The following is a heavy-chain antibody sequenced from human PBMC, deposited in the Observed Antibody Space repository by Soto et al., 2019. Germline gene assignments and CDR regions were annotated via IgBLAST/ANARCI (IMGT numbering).Heavy chain of an antibody. CDR1: YGSFSSYY. D-gene: IGHD4-17*01. J-gene: IGHJ3*01. CDR3: ARAYGLDAFDF. CDR2: IFYSGST. Sequence: SETLSVTCSVSYGSFSSYYWSWIRQPPGKGLEWIGYIFYSGSTNYNPSLKSRVTISVDTSKNQFSLKLSSVTAADTAVYYCARAYGLDAFDFWGQGTMVTVSS. V-gene: IGHV4-59*08.